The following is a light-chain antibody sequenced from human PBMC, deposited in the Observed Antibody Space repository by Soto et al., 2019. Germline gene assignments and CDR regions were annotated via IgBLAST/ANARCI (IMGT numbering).Light chain of an antibody. J-gene: IGKJ1*01. CDR2: NTS. CDR3: QQYSYSLWT. CDR1: QSVTSTS. Sequence: EIVFTQSPGTLSLSPGERATLYCRASQSVTSTSFAWSQQKPGQAPRLIIYNTSNREGGIPARGSGRGAGTACTLAIDRLEPEDVAVYYCQQYSYSLWTFGPGTQVDIK. V-gene: IGKV3-20*01.